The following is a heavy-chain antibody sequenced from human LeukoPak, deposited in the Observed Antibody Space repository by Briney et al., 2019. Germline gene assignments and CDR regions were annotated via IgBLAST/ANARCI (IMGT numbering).Heavy chain of an antibody. D-gene: IGHD2-2*01. CDR2: IDYSGST. CDR1: GGSISSYY. Sequence: SETLSLTCTVSGGSISSYYWSWIRQPPGKALEWIGYIDYSGSTNYNPSLNSRVTISVDTSKNQSSLKLTSVTAADTAVYYCARTRTAYQYYYYMDVWGKGTTVTVAS. V-gene: IGHV4-59*01. J-gene: IGHJ6*03. CDR3: ARTRTAYQYYYYMDV.